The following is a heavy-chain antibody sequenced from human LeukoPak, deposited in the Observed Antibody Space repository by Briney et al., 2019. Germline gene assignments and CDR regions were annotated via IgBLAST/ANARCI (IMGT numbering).Heavy chain of an antibody. V-gene: IGHV3-64*01. CDR3: ARDARYCSGGSCYYHWFDP. CDR2: ISSNGGST. CDR1: GFSFSSHW. J-gene: IGHJ5*02. D-gene: IGHD2-15*01. Sequence: GGSLRLSCAASGFSFSSHWMSWVRQAPGKGLEYVSAISSNGGSTYYANSVKGRFTISRDNSKNTLYLQMGSLRAEDMAVYYCARDARYCSGGSCYYHWFDPWGQGTLVTVSS.